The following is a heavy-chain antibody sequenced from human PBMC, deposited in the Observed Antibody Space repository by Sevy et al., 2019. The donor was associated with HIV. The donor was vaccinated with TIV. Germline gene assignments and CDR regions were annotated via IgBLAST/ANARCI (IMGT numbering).Heavy chain of an antibody. Sequence: ASVKVSCKASGYTFTSYGISWVRQAPGQGLEWMGWISAYNGNTNYTQKLQGRVTMTTDTSTSTAYMELRSLRSDDTAVYYCARDPSYGSASYYRAYYFDYWGQGTLVTVSS. D-gene: IGHD3-10*01. CDR1: GYTFTSYG. CDR3: ARDPSYGSASYYRAYYFDY. J-gene: IGHJ4*02. CDR2: ISAYNGNT. V-gene: IGHV1-18*04.